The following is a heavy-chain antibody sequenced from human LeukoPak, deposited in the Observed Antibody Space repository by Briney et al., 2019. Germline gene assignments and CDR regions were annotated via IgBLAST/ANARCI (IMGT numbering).Heavy chain of an antibody. Sequence: PGGSLRLSCKGSGYSFTSYWIGWVRQMPGKGLEWMGIIYPGDSDTRYSPSFQGQVTISADKSISTAYLQWSSLKASDTVMYYCATSAASPYYYMDVWGKGTTVTVSS. D-gene: IGHD6-13*01. J-gene: IGHJ6*03. CDR3: ATSAASPYYYMDV. CDR1: GYSFTSYW. CDR2: IYPGDSDT. V-gene: IGHV5-51*01.